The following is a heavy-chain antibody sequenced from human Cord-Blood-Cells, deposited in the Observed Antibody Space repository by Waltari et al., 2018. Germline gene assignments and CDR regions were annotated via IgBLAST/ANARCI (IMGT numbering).Heavy chain of an antibody. CDR2: INHSGST. CDR3: ASLKNYNWFDP. J-gene: IGHJ5*02. V-gene: IGHV4-34*01. D-gene: IGHD1-7*01. Sequence: QVQLQQWGAGLLKPSETLSLTCAVYGGSFSGYYWSWIRQPPGKGLEWIGEINHSGSTNYNTSLKSRVTISVDTSKNQFSLKLSSVTAADTAVYYCASLKNYNWFDPWGQGTLVTVSS. CDR1: GGSFSGYY.